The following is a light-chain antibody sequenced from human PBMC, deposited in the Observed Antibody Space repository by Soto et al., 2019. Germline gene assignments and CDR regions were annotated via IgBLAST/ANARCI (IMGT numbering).Light chain of an antibody. Sequence: EIVMTQSPATLSVSPGERATLSCRASQSVSSNLAWYQQKPGQAPRLLIYGASTRATGIPVRFSGSGSGTDFTLTISRLEPEDFAVYYCQQYGSSPTWTFGQGTKVDIK. CDR1: QSVSSN. J-gene: IGKJ1*01. V-gene: IGKV3-20*01. CDR2: GAS. CDR3: QQYGSSPTWT.